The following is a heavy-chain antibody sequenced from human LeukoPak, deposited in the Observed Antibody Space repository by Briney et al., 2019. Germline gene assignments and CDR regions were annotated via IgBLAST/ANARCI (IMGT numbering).Heavy chain of an antibody. CDR2: ISAYNGNT. CDR1: GYTFTSYG. D-gene: IGHD6-6*01. Sequence: ASVKVSCKASGYTFTSYGISWVRQAPGQGLEWMGWISAYNGNTNYAQKLQGRVTVTTDTSTSTAYMELRSLRSDDTAVYYCARSQEGSSSDSDFDYWGQGTLVTVSS. V-gene: IGHV1-18*01. J-gene: IGHJ4*02. CDR3: ARSQEGSSSDSDFDY.